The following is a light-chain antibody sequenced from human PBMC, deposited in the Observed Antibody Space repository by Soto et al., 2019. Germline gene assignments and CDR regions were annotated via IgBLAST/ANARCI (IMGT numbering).Light chain of an antibody. Sequence: QSLLTLPDSLSGSPGQSITISCTGTISDIGAYDYVSWFQQHPGKAPKLMISEVNNRPSGVSNRFSGSKSGNTAYLTISGLQVEDEAEYFCLSFTTTSTHVFGTGTKVTVL. CDR2: EVN. V-gene: IGLV2-14*01. CDR3: LSFTTTSTHV. J-gene: IGLJ1*01. CDR1: ISDIGAYDY.